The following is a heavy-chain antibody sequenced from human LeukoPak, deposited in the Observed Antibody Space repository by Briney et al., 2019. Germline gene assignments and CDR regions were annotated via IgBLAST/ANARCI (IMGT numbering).Heavy chain of an antibody. CDR2: IKQDGSEK. J-gene: IGHJ4*02. Sequence: GGSLRLSCAASGFTFTNAWMSWVRQAPGKGREWVANIKQDGSEKYYVDSVKGRFTISRDNAKNSLYLQMNSLRAEDTAVYYCARDQRYCSSSSCPWEPFDYWGQGTLVTVSS. CDR1: GFTFTNAW. CDR3: ARDQRYCSSSSCPWEPFDY. D-gene: IGHD2-2*01. V-gene: IGHV3-7*05.